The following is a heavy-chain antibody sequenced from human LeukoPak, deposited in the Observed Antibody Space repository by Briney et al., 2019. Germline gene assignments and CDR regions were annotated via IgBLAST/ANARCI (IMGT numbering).Heavy chain of an antibody. J-gene: IGHJ4*02. CDR1: GVSISSSNSY. CDR2: IYYSGNT. V-gene: IGHV4-39*01. D-gene: IGHD3/OR15-3a*01. CDR3: ARQTGSGLFILP. Sequence: SETLSLTCTVSGVSISSSNSYWGWIRQPPGKGLEWIGSIYYSGNTYYNASLKSQVSISIGTSKSQFSLRLTSVTAADTAVYYCARQTGSGLFILPGGQGTLVTVSS.